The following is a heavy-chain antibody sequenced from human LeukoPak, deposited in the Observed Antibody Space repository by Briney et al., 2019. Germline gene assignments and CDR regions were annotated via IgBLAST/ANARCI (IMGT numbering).Heavy chain of an antibody. CDR3: AREQWLVPHYFDY. Sequence: SETLSLTCTVSGSSISSHFWSWIRQPPGKGLEWIGYIYYTGSTNYNPSLKSRVTISVDTSKNQFSLKLTSVTAADTAVYYCAREQWLVPHYFDYWGQGTLVTVSS. CDR2: IYYTGST. V-gene: IGHV4-59*11. CDR1: GSSISSHF. J-gene: IGHJ4*02. D-gene: IGHD6-19*01.